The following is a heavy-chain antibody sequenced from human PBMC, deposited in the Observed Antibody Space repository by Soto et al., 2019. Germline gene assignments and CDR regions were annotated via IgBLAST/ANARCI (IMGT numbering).Heavy chain of an antibody. CDR1: GYTFTSYY. D-gene: IGHD1-7*01. V-gene: IGHV1-46*03. CDR3: ARVSRYNWNYGAGDY. CDR2: INPSGGST. Sequence: QVQLVQSGAEVKKPGASVKVSCKASGYTFTSYYMHWVRQAPGQGLEWMGIINPSGGSTSYAQKFQGRVTMTRDTSTSTVYMDLSSLRSEDTAVYYCARVSRYNWNYGAGDYWGQGTLVTVSS. J-gene: IGHJ4*02.